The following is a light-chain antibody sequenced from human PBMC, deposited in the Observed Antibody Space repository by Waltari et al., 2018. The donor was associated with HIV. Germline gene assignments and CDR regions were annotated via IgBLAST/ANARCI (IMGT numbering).Light chain of an antibody. V-gene: IGLV3-21*01. CDR1: NIGNKN. CDR2: YAS. CDR3: QVWDSSSVVV. Sequence: SYVLTQPPSVSVAPGKTARITCGGNNIGNKNVHWYQQKPGQAPVLVIYYASDRPSGIPERFPGSNSGNTATLTISRVEAGDEADYHCQVWDSSSVVVFGGGTKLTVL. J-gene: IGLJ2*01.